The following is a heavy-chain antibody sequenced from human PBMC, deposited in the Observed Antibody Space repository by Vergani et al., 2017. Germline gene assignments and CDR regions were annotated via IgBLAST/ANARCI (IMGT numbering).Heavy chain of an antibody. CDR2: IYYSGST. CDR1: GGSISSYY. J-gene: IGHJ4*02. V-gene: IGHV4-59*01. D-gene: IGHD1-1*01. Sequence: QVQLQESGPGLVKPSETLSLTCTVSGGSISSYYWSWIRQPPGKGLEWIGYIYYSGSTNYNPSLKSRVTISVDTSKNQFSLKLSSVTAADTAVYYCARLERGKLVDYWGQGTLVTVSS. CDR3: ARLERGKLVDY.